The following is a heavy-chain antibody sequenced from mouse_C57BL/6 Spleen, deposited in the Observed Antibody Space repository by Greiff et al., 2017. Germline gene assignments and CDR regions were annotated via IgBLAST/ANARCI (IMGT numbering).Heavy chain of an antibody. CDR1: GYSITSGYY. V-gene: IGHV3-6*01. D-gene: IGHD4-1*01. Sequence: DVQLQESGPGLVKPSQSLSLTCSVTGYSITSGYYWNWIRQFPGNKLEWMGYISYDGSNNYNPSLKNRISITRDTSKNQFFLKLNSVTTEDTATYYCAREELGRAGYFDVWGTGTTVTVSS. CDR2: ISYDGSN. CDR3: AREELGRAGYFDV. J-gene: IGHJ1*03.